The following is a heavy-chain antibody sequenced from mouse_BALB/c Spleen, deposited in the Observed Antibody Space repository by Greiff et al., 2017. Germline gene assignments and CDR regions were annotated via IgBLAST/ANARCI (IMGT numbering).Heavy chain of an antibody. CDR2: ISSGGSYT. J-gene: IGHJ4*01. D-gene: IGHD2-14*01. V-gene: IGHV5-9-1*01. Sequence: EVMLVESGGGLVKPGGSLKLSCAASGFTFSSYAMSWVRQTPEKRLEWVATISSGGSYTYYPDSVKGRFTISRDNAKNTLYLQMSSLRSEDTAMYYCAREVPYAMDYWGQGTSVTVSS. CDR3: AREVPYAMDY. CDR1: GFTFSSYA.